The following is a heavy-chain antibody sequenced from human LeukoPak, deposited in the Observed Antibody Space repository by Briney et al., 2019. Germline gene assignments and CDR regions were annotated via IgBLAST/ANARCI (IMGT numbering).Heavy chain of an antibody. CDR2: INHSGST. D-gene: IGHD3-10*01. V-gene: IGHV4-34*01. J-gene: IGHJ4*02. CDR3: ANSLYGSGSYSL. CDR1: GGSFSGYY. Sequence: SETLSLTCAVYGGSFSGYYWSWIRQPPGKWLEWIGEINHSGSTNYNPSLKSRVTISVDTSKNQFSLKLSSVTAADTAVYYCANSLYGSGSYSLWGQGTLVTVSS.